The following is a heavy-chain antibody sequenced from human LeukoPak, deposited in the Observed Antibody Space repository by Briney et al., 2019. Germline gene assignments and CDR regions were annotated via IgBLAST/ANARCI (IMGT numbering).Heavy chain of an antibody. D-gene: IGHD3-10*02. Sequence: GGSLRLSCVASGFTFNNYWMSWVRQAPGKGLEWVSYISSSGSTIYYADSVKGRFTISRDNAKNSLYLQMNSLRAEDTAVYYCAELGITMIGGVWGKGTTVTISS. J-gene: IGHJ6*04. CDR3: AELGITMIGGV. CDR2: ISSSGSTI. V-gene: IGHV3-48*04. CDR1: GFTFNNYW.